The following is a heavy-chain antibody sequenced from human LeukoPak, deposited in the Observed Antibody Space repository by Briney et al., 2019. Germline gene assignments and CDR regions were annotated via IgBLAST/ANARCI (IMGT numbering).Heavy chain of an antibody. CDR2: ISDSGST. D-gene: IGHD6-13*01. V-gene: IGHV4-59*01. Sequence: SETLSLTCTVSGVSISSYYWSWIRQPPGKGLEWIGYISDSGSTNYNPSLKSRVTISIDTSKNQFSLKLSSVTAADTAVYYCARGYSSSWNYFDYWGQGTLVTVSS. CDR3: ARGYSSSWNYFDY. CDR1: GVSISSYY. J-gene: IGHJ4*02.